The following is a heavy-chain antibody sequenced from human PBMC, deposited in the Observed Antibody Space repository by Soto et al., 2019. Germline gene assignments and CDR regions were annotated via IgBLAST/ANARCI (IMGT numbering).Heavy chain of an antibody. Sequence: GGSLRLSCAASGFTFSSYGMHWVRQAPGKGLEWVAVISYDGSNKYYADSVKGRFTISRDNSKNTLYLQMNSLRAEDTAVYYCAKDILTGTTYYYYYGMDVWGQGTTVTVSS. CDR2: ISYDGSNK. V-gene: IGHV3-30*18. CDR1: GFTFSSYG. CDR3: AKDILTGTTYYYYYGMDV. J-gene: IGHJ6*02. D-gene: IGHD1-7*01.